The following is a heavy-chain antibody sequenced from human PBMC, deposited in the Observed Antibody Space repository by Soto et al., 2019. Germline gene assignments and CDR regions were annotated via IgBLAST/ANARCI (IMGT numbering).Heavy chain of an antibody. J-gene: IGHJ4*02. D-gene: IGHD4-17*01. CDR2: IIQDGTT. Sequence: EVQLLESGGGSVLPGGSLRLSCAASGFSFGTYTFSWVRQAPGKGPAWVSGIIQDGTTHYADSVRGRFTISRDNSKNTVYLQMFSLGGEDTGVYYCAKDLRPDGAWDFDYWGQGTLVTVSS. CDR1: GFSFGTYT. CDR3: AKDLRPDGAWDFDY. V-gene: IGHV3-23*01.